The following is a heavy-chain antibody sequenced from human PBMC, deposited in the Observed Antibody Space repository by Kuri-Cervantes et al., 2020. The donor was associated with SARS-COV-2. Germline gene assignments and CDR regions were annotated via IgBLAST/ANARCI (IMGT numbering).Heavy chain of an antibody. Sequence: SVKVSCKASGGSLTDYSISWVRQAPGQGLEWMGGIIPIFGTANYAQKFQGRVTITADKSTSTAYMELSSLRSEDTAVYYCGYSYGTVNTGYYYGMDVWGQGTTVTVSS. CDR2: IIPIFGTA. D-gene: IGHD5-18*01. CDR1: GGSLTDYS. J-gene: IGHJ6*02. V-gene: IGHV1-69*06. CDR3: GYSYGTVNTGYYYGMDV.